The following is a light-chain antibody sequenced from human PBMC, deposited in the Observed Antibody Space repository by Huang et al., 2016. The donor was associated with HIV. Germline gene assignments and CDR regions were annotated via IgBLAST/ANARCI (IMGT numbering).Light chain of an antibody. Sequence: IQMPQSPTSLSASVGDRASITCRASQSISTYLKWYQQKPGKAPKLLISSASSLHSGVPSRFSGSGSGTDFTLTIKGLQLDDFATYYCQQSYSALSSFGPGTRL. CDR2: SAS. J-gene: IGKJ5*01. CDR1: QSISTY. CDR3: QQSYSALSS. V-gene: IGKV1-39*01.